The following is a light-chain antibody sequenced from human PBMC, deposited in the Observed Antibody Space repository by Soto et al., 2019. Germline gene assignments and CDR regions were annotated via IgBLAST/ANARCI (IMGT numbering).Light chain of an antibody. Sequence: DIQMTQSPSSLSASVGDRVTITCRASQSISSNLNWYQQKPGPAPKLLLYAASSLESGVPSRIGGSGSGTDFTLTISSLQREDFATYFCQQSYSTPLTFGGGTKVEIK. V-gene: IGKV1-39*01. CDR1: QSISSN. CDR3: QQSYSTPLT. CDR2: AAS. J-gene: IGKJ4*01.